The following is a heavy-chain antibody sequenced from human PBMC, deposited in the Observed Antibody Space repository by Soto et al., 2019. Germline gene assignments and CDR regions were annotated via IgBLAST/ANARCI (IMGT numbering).Heavy chain of an antibody. CDR2: INAGNGNT. V-gene: IGHV1-3*01. Sequence: ASVKVSCKASGYTFTSYAMHWVRQPPGQRREWMGWINAGNGNTKYSQKFQGRVTITRDTSASTAYMELSSLRSEDTAVYYCARNLEAIVATFGSYYSYGMDVWGQVTTVIFSS. CDR1: GYTFTSYA. J-gene: IGHJ6*02. CDR3: ARNLEAIVATFGSYYSYGMDV. D-gene: IGHD5-12*01.